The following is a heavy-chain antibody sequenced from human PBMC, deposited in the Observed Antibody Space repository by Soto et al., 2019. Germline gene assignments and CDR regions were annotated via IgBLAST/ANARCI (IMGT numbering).Heavy chain of an antibody. CDR1: GGTFSSYT. CDR2: IIPILGIA. J-gene: IGHJ6*02. Sequence: SVKVSCKASGGTFSSYTISWVRQAPGQGLEWMGRIIPILGIANYAQKFQGRVTMTADKSTSTAYMELRSLRSDDTAVYYCARERVWGVVVPAPESGMDVWGQGTTVTVSS. V-gene: IGHV1-69*04. D-gene: IGHD2-2*01. CDR3: ARERVWGVVVPAPESGMDV.